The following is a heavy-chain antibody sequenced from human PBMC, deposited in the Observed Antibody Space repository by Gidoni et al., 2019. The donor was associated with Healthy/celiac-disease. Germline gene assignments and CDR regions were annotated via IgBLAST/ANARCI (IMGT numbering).Heavy chain of an antibody. CDR3: ARAYGDYGDVYFDL. J-gene: IGHJ2*01. CDR1: GGSISSYY. D-gene: IGHD4-17*01. CDR2: IYYSGST. V-gene: IGHV4-59*01. Sequence: QVQLQESGPGLVKPSETLSLTCTVSGGSISSYYWSWIRQPPGKGLEWIGYIYYSGSTNYNPSLKSRVTISVDTSKNQFSLKLSSVTAADTAVYYCARAYGDYGDVYFDLWGRGTLVTVSS.